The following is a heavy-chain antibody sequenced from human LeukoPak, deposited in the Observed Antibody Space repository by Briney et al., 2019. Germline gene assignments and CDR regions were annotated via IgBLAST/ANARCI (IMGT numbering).Heavy chain of an antibody. CDR3: ATQDFWSGYSYGMEV. V-gene: IGHV4-39*01. D-gene: IGHD3-3*01. J-gene: IGHJ6*02. CDR2: IYYSGTT. CDR1: GGSISSSNYY. Sequence: SETLPLTCTVSGGSISSSNYYWGWIRQPPGKGLEWIGSIYYSGTTYYNPSLKSRVTISVDTSKNQFSLKLSSVTAADTAVYYCATQDFWSGYSYGMEVWGQGTTVTVSS.